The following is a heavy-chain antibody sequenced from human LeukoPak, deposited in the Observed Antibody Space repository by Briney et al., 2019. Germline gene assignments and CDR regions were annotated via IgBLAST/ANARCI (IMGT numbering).Heavy chain of an antibody. CDR2: IYSGGST. CDR3: ARSKEATGPFYYYYYMDV. J-gene: IGHJ6*03. D-gene: IGHD3-3*02. V-gene: IGHV3-53*04. Sequence: TGGSLRLSCAAAGFTVSSNYMSWVRQAPGKGLEWVSVIYSGGSTYYADSVKGRFTISRHNSKNTLYLQMNSLRAEDTAVYYCARSKEATGPFYYYYYMDVWGKGTTVTVSS. CDR1: GFTVSSNY.